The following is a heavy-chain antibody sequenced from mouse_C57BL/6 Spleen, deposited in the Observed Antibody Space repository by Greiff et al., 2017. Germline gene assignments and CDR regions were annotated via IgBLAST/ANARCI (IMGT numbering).Heavy chain of an antibody. V-gene: IGHV3-6*01. CDR1: GYSITSGYY. Sequence: EVKLQESGPGLVKPSQSLSLTCSVTGYSITSGYYWNWIRQFPGNKLEWMGDISYDGSNNYNPSLKNRISITRDTSKNQFFLKLNSVTTEDTATYYCASAYYSNLAWFAYWGQGTLVTVSA. CDR3: ASAYYSNLAWFAY. CDR2: ISYDGSN. J-gene: IGHJ3*01. D-gene: IGHD2-5*01.